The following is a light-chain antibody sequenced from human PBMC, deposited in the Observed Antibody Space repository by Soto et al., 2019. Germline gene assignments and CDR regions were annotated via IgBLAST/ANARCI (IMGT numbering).Light chain of an antibody. CDR2: GAS. Sequence: EIVLTQSPGTLSLSPGERATLSCRASQSVSSSYLAWYQQKPGQAPRLLVYGASSRATGIPDRFSGSGSGTDFTLTISRREPEDFAVYYCQQEGSSLLTFGGGTKVEIK. V-gene: IGKV3-20*01. J-gene: IGKJ4*01. CDR3: QQEGSSLLT. CDR1: QSVSSSY.